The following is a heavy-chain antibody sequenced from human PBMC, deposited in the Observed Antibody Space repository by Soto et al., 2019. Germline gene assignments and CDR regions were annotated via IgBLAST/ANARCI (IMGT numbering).Heavy chain of an antibody. CDR2: ISSSSSYI. Sequence: EVQLVESGGGLVKPGGSLRLSCAASGFTFSSYSMNWVRQAPGKGLEWVSSISSSSSYIYYADSVKGRFTISRDKAKNSLYLQMNSLRAEDTAVYYCARGAPSDAFDIWGQGTMVTVSS. CDR3: ARGAPSDAFDI. V-gene: IGHV3-21*01. CDR1: GFTFSSYS. J-gene: IGHJ3*02.